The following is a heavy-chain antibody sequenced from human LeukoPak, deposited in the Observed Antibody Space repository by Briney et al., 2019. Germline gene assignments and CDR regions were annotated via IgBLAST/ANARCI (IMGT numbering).Heavy chain of an antibody. J-gene: IGHJ5*02. CDR2: ISNDGGGT. V-gene: IGHV3-23*01. CDR3: AKGGSGYFADL. CDR1: GFIFNNYG. D-gene: IGHD3-22*01. Sequence: GGSLRLSCAASGFIFNNYGLIWVRQAPGKGLEWVSAISNDGGGTTYAEFVEGRFTISRDNSKNTLFLQMNSLRAEDTALYYCAKGGSGYFADLWGQGTLVTVSS.